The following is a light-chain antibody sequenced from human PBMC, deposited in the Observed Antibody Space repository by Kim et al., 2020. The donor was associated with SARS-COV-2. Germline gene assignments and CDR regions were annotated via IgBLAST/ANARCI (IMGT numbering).Light chain of an antibody. Sequence: GQSSTVSCTGTSGDFGGYSVVSWYEQEPGKAPKLMVYDVGKRPSGVSNRFSGSKSGDTASLTISGLEAEDEADYYCSSYTRSSSFGFGGGTKLTVL. CDR1: SGDFGGYSV. CDR2: DVG. CDR3: SSYTRSSSFG. J-gene: IGLJ3*02. V-gene: IGLV2-14*03.